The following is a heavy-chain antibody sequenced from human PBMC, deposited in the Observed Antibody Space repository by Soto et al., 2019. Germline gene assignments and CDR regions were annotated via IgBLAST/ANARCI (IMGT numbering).Heavy chain of an antibody. V-gene: IGHV4-34*01. D-gene: IGHD3-3*01. CDR2: INHSGST. J-gene: IGHJ6*02. Sequence: SETLSLTCAVYGGSFSGYYWGWIRQPPGKGLEWIGEINHSGSTNYNPSLKSRVTISVDTSKNQFSLKLSSVTAADTAVYYCARQARLLRFLEWSLGMDAWGQGTTVTVSS. CDR3: ARQARLLRFLEWSLGMDA. CDR1: GGSFSGYY.